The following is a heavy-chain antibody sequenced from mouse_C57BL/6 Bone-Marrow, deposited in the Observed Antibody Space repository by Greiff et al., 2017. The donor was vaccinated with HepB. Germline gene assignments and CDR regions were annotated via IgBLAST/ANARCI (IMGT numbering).Heavy chain of an antibody. J-gene: IGHJ1*03. CDR3: STPLNYYGSRWYFDV. CDR2: IHPSDSDT. Sequence: QVQLQQPGAELVKPGASVKVSCKASGYTFTSYWMHWVKQRPGQGLEWIGRIHPSDSDTNYNQKFKGKATLTVDKSSSTAYMQLSSLTSEDSAVYYCSTPLNYYGSRWYFDVWGTGTTVTVSS. D-gene: IGHD1-1*01. V-gene: IGHV1-74*01. CDR1: GYTFTSYW.